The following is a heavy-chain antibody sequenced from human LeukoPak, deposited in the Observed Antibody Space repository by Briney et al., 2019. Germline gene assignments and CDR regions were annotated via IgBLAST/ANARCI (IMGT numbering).Heavy chain of an antibody. CDR3: ARDRDTAAAGYYFDY. V-gene: IGHV3-30-3*01. CDR1: GFTFSSYA. D-gene: IGHD6-13*01. Sequence: QPGRSLRLSCAASGFTFSSYAMHWVRQAPGKGLEWVAVISYDGGDKYYADSVKGRFTISRDKSKNTLYLQMNSLRAEDTAVYYCARDRDTAAAGYYFDYWGQGTLVTVSS. CDR2: ISYDGGDK. J-gene: IGHJ4*02.